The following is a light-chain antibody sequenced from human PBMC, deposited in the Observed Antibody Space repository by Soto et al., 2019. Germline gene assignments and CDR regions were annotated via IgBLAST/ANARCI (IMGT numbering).Light chain of an antibody. CDR3: QQYKDWPPYT. CDR1: QRISSN. Sequence: EILMTQSQATLSFSPGERATLSCRASQRISSNVAWYQQKPGQAPRLLIYGASTRATGVPARFSGGGSGTEFTLTISSLQSEDFAVYCCQQYKDWPPYTFGQGTKLEIK. V-gene: IGKV3-15*01. J-gene: IGKJ2*01. CDR2: GAS.